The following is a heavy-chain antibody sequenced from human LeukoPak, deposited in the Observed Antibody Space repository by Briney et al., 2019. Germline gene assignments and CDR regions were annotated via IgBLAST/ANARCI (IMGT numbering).Heavy chain of an antibody. CDR3: ARVGGNTYY. CDR2: INSDGSST. CDR1: GVTFSSYW. V-gene: IGHV3-74*01. Sequence: GGSLRLSCAASGVTFSSYWMYWVRQAPGKGLVWVSRINSDGSSTSYADSVQGRFTISRDNAKNTLYLQMNSLRAEDTAVYYCARVGGNTYYWGQGTLVTVSS. D-gene: IGHD2/OR15-2a*01. J-gene: IGHJ4*02.